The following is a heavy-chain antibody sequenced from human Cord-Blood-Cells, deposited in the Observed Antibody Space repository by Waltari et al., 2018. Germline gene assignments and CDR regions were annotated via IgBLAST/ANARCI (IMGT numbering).Heavy chain of an antibody. CDR2: IIPSLGIA. J-gene: IGHJ4*02. Sequence: QVQLVQSGAAVKKPGSSVKVSCKASGGTFSSYTISWVRQAPGQGLEWMGRIIPSLGIANYAQKFQGRVTITADKSTSTAYIELSSLRSEDTAVYYCARGVGYLDYWGQGTLVTVSS. D-gene: IGHD3-3*01. V-gene: IGHV1-69*02. CDR1: GGTFSSYT. CDR3: ARGVGYLDY.